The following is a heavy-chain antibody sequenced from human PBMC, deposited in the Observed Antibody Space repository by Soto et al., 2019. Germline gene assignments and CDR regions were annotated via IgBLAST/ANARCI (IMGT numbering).Heavy chain of an antibody. J-gene: IGHJ3*02. V-gene: IGHV4-31*03. D-gene: IGHD2-21*01. CDR1: GGSISSGGYY. CDR2: IYYSGST. Sequence: PSETLSLTCTVSGGSISSGGYYWSWIRQHPGKGLEWIGYIYYSGSTYYNPSLKSRVTISVDTSKNHFSLQLNSVTPEDTAVYYCARERGFLSEAFDIWGRGTMVTVSS. CDR3: ARERGFLSEAFDI.